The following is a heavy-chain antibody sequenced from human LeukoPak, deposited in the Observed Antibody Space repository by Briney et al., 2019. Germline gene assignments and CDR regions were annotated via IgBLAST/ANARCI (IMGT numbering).Heavy chain of an antibody. V-gene: IGHV4-34*01. J-gene: IGHJ4*02. D-gene: IGHD7-27*01. CDR3: ARGWGY. Sequence: SGTLSLTCAVYGGSFSGYYWSWIRQPPGKGLEWIGEINHSGSTNYNPSLKSRVTIPVDTSKNQFSLKLSSVAAADTAVYYCARGWGYWGQGTLVTVSS. CDR2: INHSGST. CDR1: GGSFSGYY.